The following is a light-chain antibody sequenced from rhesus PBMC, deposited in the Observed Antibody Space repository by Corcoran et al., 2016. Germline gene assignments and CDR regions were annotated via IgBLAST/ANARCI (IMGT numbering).Light chain of an antibody. J-gene: IGKJ3*01. Sequence: DIQMTQSPSSLSASVGDRVTITCRASESVKNYLHWYQQKPGTAPKVLIYAESTLKSGVPSRFSGSGSGTDYTFTISSLQPEDVATYYCQHSHGTPYTFGPGTKVEI. CDR1: ESVKNY. CDR3: QHSHGTPYT. V-gene: IGKV1-74*01. CDR2: AES.